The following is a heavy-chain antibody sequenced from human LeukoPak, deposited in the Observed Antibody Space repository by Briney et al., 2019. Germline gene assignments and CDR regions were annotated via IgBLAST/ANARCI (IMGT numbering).Heavy chain of an antibody. CDR1: GGTFSSYA. CDR2: IIPIFGTA. CDR3: ARDRYYYDSSGYYYSLDY. J-gene: IGHJ4*02. V-gene: IGHV1-69*13. Sequence: SVKVSCKASGGTFSSYAISWVRQAPGQGLEWMGGIIPIFGTANYAQKFQGRVTITADESTSTAYMELSSLRSEDTAVYYCARDRYYYDSSGYYYSLDYWGQGTLVTVSS. D-gene: IGHD3-22*01.